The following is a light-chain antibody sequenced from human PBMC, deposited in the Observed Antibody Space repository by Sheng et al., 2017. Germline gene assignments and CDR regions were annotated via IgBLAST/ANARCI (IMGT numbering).Light chain of an antibody. CDR1: IAEPI. CDR3: QSADNSGTSVV. J-gene: IGLJ3*02. V-gene: IGLV3-25*03. CDR2: KDS. Sequence: SQELTQPPSLSVSPRTDGQDHLLWTCIAEPICFLVTSRSQARPLVMVIYKDSERPLGIPERFSGSSSGTTVTLTISGVQAEDEADYYCQSADNSGTSVVFAGGTRLTVL.